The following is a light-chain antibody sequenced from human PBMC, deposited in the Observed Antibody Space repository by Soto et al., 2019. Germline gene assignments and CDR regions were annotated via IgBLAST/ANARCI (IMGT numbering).Light chain of an antibody. Sequence: EIVLTQSPGTLSLSPGEEATLSCRASQSVSSNLAWYQQKPGQAPRLLIYGASTRATGIPARFSGSGSGTEFTLTISSLQSEDFAVYYCQQYNNWWTFGQGTKVEIK. J-gene: IGKJ1*01. CDR3: QQYNNWWT. V-gene: IGKV3-15*01. CDR1: QSVSSN. CDR2: GAS.